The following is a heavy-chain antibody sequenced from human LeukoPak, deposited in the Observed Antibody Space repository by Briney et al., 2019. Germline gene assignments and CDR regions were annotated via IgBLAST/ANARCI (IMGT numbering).Heavy chain of an antibody. CDR2: IGPTGFDR. J-gene: IGHJ4*02. Sequence: PGGSLRLSCTTSGLTFSTSGFNWVRQAPGKGLEWVASIGPTGFDRYHAGSIKGRFTISRDNANNFLYLQMDSLRAEDTAVYYCATETNGRHYDYWGQGTLLTVSS. V-gene: IGHV3-21*06. CDR3: ATETNGRHYDY. CDR1: GLTFSTSG. D-gene: IGHD1-14*01.